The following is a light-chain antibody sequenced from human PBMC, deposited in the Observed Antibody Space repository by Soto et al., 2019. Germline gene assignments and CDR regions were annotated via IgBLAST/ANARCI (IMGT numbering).Light chain of an antibody. CDR2: DAS. Sequence: DVQMTQSPSSLSASVGDRVTITCRASQDISDDLNWYQQKPGKAPKLLIYDASNLEAGVPSRFSGGGSGTYFIFTITSLQPEDVATYYCQQYDNLYSFGQGTKLEIK. CDR1: QDISDD. CDR3: QQYDNLYS. V-gene: IGKV1-33*01. J-gene: IGKJ2*03.